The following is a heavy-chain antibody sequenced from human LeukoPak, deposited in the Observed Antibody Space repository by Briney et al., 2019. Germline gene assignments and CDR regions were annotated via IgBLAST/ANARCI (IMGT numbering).Heavy chain of an antibody. CDR1: GGSISSYY. Sequence: PSETLSLTCTVSGGSISSYYWSWIRQPPGKGLEWIGYIYTSGSTNYNPSLKSRVPISVDTSQNQFSLKLSSVTAADTAVYYCAGSYSSSWPDAFDIWGQGTMVTVSS. J-gene: IGHJ3*02. CDR3: AGSYSSSWPDAFDI. D-gene: IGHD6-13*01. CDR2: IYTSGST. V-gene: IGHV4-4*08.